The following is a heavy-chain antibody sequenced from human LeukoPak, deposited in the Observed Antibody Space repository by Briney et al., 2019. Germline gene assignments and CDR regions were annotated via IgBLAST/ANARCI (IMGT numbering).Heavy chain of an antibody. CDR2: ISYDGSNK. Sequence: GRSLRLSCAASGFTFSSCGMHWVRQAPGKGLEWVAVISYDGSNKYYADSVKGRFTISRDNSKNTLYLQMNSLRAEDTAVYYCAKDVYYLGSGSIPGDYWGQGTLVTVSS. J-gene: IGHJ4*02. CDR1: GFTFSSCG. D-gene: IGHD3-10*01. CDR3: AKDVYYLGSGSIPGDY. V-gene: IGHV3-30*18.